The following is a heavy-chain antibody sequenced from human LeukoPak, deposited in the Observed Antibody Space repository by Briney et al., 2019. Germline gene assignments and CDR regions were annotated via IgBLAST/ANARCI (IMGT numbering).Heavy chain of an antibody. J-gene: IGHJ4*02. CDR1: GFTFSSYS. Sequence: GGSLRLSCAPSGFTFSSYSMNWVRQAPGKGLEWVSYISSSSSTIYYADSVKGRFTISRDNSQNTLFLQMNSLRAEETAMYYCARAPGGFHGDYSPIAYWGQGTLVTVSS. CDR3: ARAPGGFHGDYSPIAY. CDR2: ISSSSSTI. D-gene: IGHD4-17*01. V-gene: IGHV3-48*01.